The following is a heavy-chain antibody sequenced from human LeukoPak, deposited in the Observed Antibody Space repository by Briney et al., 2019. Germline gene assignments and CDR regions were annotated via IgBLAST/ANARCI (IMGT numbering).Heavy chain of an antibody. Sequence: GGSLRLSCAASGFTFSSYWMNWVRRAPGKGLEWVANIKQDESEKYYVDSVKGRFTISRDNAKNSLYLQMNSLKTEDTAVYYCTRRDCSGGSCYLDYWGQGTLVTVSS. CDR3: TRRDCSGGSCYLDY. V-gene: IGHV3-7*03. CDR2: IKQDESEK. J-gene: IGHJ4*02. D-gene: IGHD2-15*01. CDR1: GFTFSSYW.